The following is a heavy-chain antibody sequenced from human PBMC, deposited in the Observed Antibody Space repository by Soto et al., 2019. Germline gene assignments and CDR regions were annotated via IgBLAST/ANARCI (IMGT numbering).Heavy chain of an antibody. CDR1: GGSISSYY. V-gene: IGHV4-59*01. CDR3: ARQTYYYDSRGYRTPNAFDI. D-gene: IGHD3-22*01. J-gene: IGHJ3*02. CDR2: IDYSGST. Sequence: QVQLQESGPGLVKPSETLSLTCTVSGGSISSYYWSWIRQPPGKGLEWIGYIDYSGSTNYNPSLKRRVTISVDTSKNQFSLKLSSVTAGDTAVYYCARQTYYYDSRGYRTPNAFDIWGQGTMVTVSS.